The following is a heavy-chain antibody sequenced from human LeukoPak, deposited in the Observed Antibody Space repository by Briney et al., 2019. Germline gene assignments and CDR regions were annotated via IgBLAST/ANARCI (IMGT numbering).Heavy chain of an antibody. CDR1: GGSISSYY. J-gene: IGHJ4*02. D-gene: IGHD3-22*01. CDR2: IYYSGST. CDR3: ARSVHYYYDSSGLLDY. Sequence: SETLSLTCTVSGGSISSYYWSWIRQPPGKGLEWIGYIYYSGSTNYNPSLKSRVTISVDTSKNQFSLKLSSVTAADTAVYYCARSVHYYYDSSGLLDYWGQGTLVTVSS. V-gene: IGHV4-59*01.